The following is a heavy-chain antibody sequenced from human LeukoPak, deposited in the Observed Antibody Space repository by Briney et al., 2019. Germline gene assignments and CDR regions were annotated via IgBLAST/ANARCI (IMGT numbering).Heavy chain of an antibody. Sequence: ASVKVSCKASGYTFTNYAIHWVRQAPGQRLEWMGWINAGNGNTKYSQKFQGRVTITRDTSATTAYMELSSLRSEDTAVYYCASLEYSSTSGDYWGQGTLVTVSS. J-gene: IGHJ4*02. CDR1: GYTFTNYA. CDR2: INAGNGNT. V-gene: IGHV1-3*01. D-gene: IGHD6-6*01. CDR3: ASLEYSSTSGDY.